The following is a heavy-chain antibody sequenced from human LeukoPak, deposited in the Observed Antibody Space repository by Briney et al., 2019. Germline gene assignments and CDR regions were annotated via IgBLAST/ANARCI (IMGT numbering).Heavy chain of an antibody. CDR3: ARARLWFGETLDAFDI. V-gene: IGHV3-33*01. CDR1: GFTFSSYG. D-gene: IGHD3-10*01. J-gene: IGHJ3*02. Sequence: PGGSLRLSCAASGFTFSSYGMHWVRQAPGKGLEWVAVIWYDGSNKYYADSVKGRFTISRDNSKNTLYLQMNSLRAEDTAVYYCARARLWFGETLDAFDIWGQGTMVTVSS. CDR2: IWYDGSNK.